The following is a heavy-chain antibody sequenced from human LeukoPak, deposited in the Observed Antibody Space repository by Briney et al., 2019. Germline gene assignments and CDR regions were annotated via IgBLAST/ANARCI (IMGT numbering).Heavy chain of an antibody. V-gene: IGHV1-18*01. CDR3: AKEAELWGRFRYYNH. CDR1: GYTFISYS. Sequence: ASVKVSCKASGYTFISYSISWVRQAPGQGLEWMGWISPYNDNTDYAEKFRGRVTMTTDTATTTIYMELTSLRSDDTAVYYCAKEAELWGRFRYYNHWGQGTLVTVSS. CDR2: ISPYNDNT. J-gene: IGHJ5*02. D-gene: IGHD3-16*02.